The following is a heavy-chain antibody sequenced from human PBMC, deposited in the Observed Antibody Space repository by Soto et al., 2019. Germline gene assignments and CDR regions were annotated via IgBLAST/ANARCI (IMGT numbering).Heavy chain of an antibody. D-gene: IGHD3-3*01. V-gene: IGHV1-69*12. CDR3: ARDGDPGYSFWSGPLGGGRVDP. J-gene: IGHJ5*02. Sequence: QVQLVQSGAEVKEPGSSVNVSCTTSGGTFGNTAVTWVRQVPGQGLEWIGGIVPLFGTANYAQKFRGRVMITADESTSTAYMDLSSLRSDDTAIYYCARDGDPGYSFWSGPLGGGRVDPWGQGTLVTVSS. CDR1: GGTFGNTA. CDR2: IVPLFGTA.